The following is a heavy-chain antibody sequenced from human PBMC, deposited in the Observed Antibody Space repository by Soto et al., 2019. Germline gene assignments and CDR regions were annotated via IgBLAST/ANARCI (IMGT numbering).Heavy chain of an antibody. CDR1: GGSVNGYY. D-gene: IGHD3-3*01. CDR3: ATRITVFGLLIPPFDP. Sequence: SETLSLTCAVYGGSVNGYYWNWIRQPPGKGLEWIGEINHTGGTHYNPSPKSRVTMSVDTSKNQFSLRLSSVTAADTAIYYCATRITVFGLLIPPFDPWGQGTQVTVSS. CDR2: INHTGGT. J-gene: IGHJ5*02. V-gene: IGHV4-34*01.